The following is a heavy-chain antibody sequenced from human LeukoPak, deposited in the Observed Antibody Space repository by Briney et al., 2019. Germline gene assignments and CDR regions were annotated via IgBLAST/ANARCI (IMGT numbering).Heavy chain of an antibody. CDR2: IIPIYSTA. V-gene: IGHV1-69*13. Sequence: SVKVSCKASGYTFTSYDINWVRHATGQGLEWTGGIIPIYSTANNAQKIQGRVTIPADESTSTAYMELSSLRSEDTAVYYCARGSYYQDYWGQGTLVTVSS. D-gene: IGHD1-26*01. J-gene: IGHJ4*02. CDR1: GYTFTSYD. CDR3: ARGSYYQDY.